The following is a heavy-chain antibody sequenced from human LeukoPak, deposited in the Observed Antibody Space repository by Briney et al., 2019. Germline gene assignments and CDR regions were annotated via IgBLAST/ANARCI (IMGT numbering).Heavy chain of an antibody. CDR1: GGSISDYY. V-gene: IGHV4-59*12. D-gene: IGHD6-19*01. CDR3: ARGGGSSGWYLDY. CDR2: YSGNT. Sequence: SETLSLTCTVSGGSISDYYWSWIRQPPGRGLEWIGYSGNTNYNPSLKSRVIISVDTSKNQFSLKLSSVTAADTAVYYCARGGGSSGWYLDYWGQGTVVTVSS. J-gene: IGHJ4*02.